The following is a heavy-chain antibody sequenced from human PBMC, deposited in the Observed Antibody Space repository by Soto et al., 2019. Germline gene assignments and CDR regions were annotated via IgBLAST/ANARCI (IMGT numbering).Heavy chain of an antibody. Sequence: SETLSLTCTVSGGSISTYYWSWIRQPPGKGLEWIGYIYYSGSTNYNPSLKSRVTISLDTSKNQFSLRLSSVTAADTAVYYCARDNDGAQYASSYNDFWGQGTLVTVSS. CDR3: ARDNDGAQYASSYNDF. CDR2: IYYSGST. CDR1: GGSISTYY. J-gene: IGHJ4*02. V-gene: IGHV4-59*01. D-gene: IGHD2-2*02.